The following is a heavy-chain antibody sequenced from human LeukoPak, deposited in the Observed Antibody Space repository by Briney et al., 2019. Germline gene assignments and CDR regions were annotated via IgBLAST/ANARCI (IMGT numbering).Heavy chain of an antibody. CDR2: IYHSGST. Sequence: PSETLSLTCAVSGGSISSGGYSWSWIRQPPGKGLEWIGYIYHSGSTYYNPSLKSRVTISVGRSKNQFSLKLSSVTAADTAVYYCARTATYYYDSSGYYPYYFDYWGQGTLVTVSS. D-gene: IGHD3-22*01. CDR3: ARTATYYYDSSGYYPYYFDY. CDR1: GGSISSGGYS. V-gene: IGHV4-30-2*01. J-gene: IGHJ4*02.